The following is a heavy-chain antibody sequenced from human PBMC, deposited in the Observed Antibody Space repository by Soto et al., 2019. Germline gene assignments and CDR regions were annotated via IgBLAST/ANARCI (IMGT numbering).Heavy chain of an antibody. Sequence: GGSLRLSCAASGFTFSSYGMHWVRQAPGKGLEWVAVISYDGSNKYYAGSVKGRFTISRDNSKNTLYLQMNSLRAEGTAVYYCAKDRPPFFGVVISNNYYYGMDVWGQGTTVTVSS. CDR2: ISYDGSNK. D-gene: IGHD3-3*01. J-gene: IGHJ6*02. CDR3: AKDRPPFFGVVISNNYYYGMDV. CDR1: GFTFSSYG. V-gene: IGHV3-30*18.